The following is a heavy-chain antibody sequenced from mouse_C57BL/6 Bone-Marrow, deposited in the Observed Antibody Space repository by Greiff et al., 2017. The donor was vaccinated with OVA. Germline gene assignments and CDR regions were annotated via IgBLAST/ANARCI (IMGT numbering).Heavy chain of an antibody. J-gene: IGHJ2*01. CDR1: GYTFTDYE. V-gene: IGHV1-15*01. D-gene: IGHD2-13*01. CDR2: IDPETGGT. Sequence: QVQLQQSGAELVRPGASVTLSCKASGYTFTDYEMHWVKQTPVHGLEWIGAIDPETGGTAYNQKFKGKAILTADKSSSTAYMELRSLTSEDSAVYYCTRSYSDYGDFGYWGRGTTLTVSA. CDR3: TRSYSDYGDFGY.